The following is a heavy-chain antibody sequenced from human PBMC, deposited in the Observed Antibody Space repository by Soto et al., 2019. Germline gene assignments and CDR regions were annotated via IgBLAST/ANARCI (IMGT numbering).Heavy chain of an antibody. V-gene: IGHV1-46*03. CDR1: GGTFSSYA. J-gene: IGHJ4*02. CDR3: AREIVVVAATTLDY. D-gene: IGHD2-15*01. Sequence: ASVKVSCKASGGTFSSYAISWVRQAPGQGLEWMGIINPSGGSTSYAQKFQGRVTMTRDTSTSTVYMELSSLRSEDTAVYYCAREIVVVAATTLDYWGQGTLVTVSS. CDR2: INPSGGST.